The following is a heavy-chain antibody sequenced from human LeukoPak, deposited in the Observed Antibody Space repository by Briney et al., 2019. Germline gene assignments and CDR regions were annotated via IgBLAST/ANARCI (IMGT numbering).Heavy chain of an antibody. CDR2: INPNSGGT. V-gene: IGHV1-2*02. J-gene: IGHJ4*02. CDR3: ASFGDSNPYYFDY. CDR1: GYTFTGYY. D-gene: IGHD3-10*01. Sequence: GASVTVSCKASGYTFTGYYMHWVRQAPGQGLEWMGWINPNSGGTNYAQKFQGRVTMTRDTSISTAYMELSRLRSDDTAVYYCASFGDSNPYYFDYWGQGTLVTVSS.